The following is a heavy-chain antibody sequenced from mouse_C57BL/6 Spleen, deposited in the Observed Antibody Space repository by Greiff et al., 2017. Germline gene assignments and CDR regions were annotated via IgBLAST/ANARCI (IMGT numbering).Heavy chain of an antibody. Sequence: VQLKESGAELVRPGASVKLSCTASGFNIKDDYMNWVKQRPEQGLEWIGWIDHEHGDTEYASKFQGKATITADTSANTAYLQLSSLTSEDTAVYYCTTEGTMVTTKDYWGQGTTLTVSS. CDR3: TTEGTMVTTKDY. CDR1: GFNIKDDY. J-gene: IGHJ2*01. V-gene: IGHV14-4*01. CDR2: IDHEHGDT. D-gene: IGHD2-2*01.